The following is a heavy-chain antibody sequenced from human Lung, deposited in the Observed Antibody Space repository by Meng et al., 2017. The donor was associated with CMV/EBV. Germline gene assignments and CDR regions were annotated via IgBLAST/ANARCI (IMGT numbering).Heavy chain of an antibody. CDR1: GFNFYGSY. V-gene: IGHV3-11*04. J-gene: IGHJ5*02. CDR3: ARDSGAVSNFLDT. Sequence: AFGFNFYGSYMTWIRQSPGKGLEWISYISSSGGIRYYADSVKGRFSISRDNAEKSLFLEMSSLRDDDTAVYFCARDSGAVSNFLDTWGQGTLVTVSS. D-gene: IGHD3-10*01. CDR2: ISSSGGIR.